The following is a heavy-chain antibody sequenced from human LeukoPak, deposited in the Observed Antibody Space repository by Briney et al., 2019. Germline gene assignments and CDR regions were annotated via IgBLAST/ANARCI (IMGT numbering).Heavy chain of an antibody. CDR3: ARDMGYSGSYSAFDI. J-gene: IGHJ3*02. Sequence: GGSLRLSCAASGFTFSSYSMNWVRQAPGKGLEWVSSISSSSSYIYYADSVKSRFTISRDNAKNSLYLQMNSLRAEDTAVYYCARDMGYSGSYSAFDIWGQGTMVTVSS. CDR1: GFTFSSYS. D-gene: IGHD1-26*01. V-gene: IGHV3-21*01. CDR2: ISSSSSYI.